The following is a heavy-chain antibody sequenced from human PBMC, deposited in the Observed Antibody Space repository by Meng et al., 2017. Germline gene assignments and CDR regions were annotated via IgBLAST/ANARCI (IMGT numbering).Heavy chain of an antibody. Sequence: QVQLQQWGAGLFKPAETLPLTCAVYGGSFSGYYWSWIRQPPGKGLEWIGEINHSGSTNYNPSLKSRVTISVDTSKNQFSLKLSSVTAADTAVYYCAYATTVSNWGQGTLVTVSS. D-gene: IGHD4-11*01. J-gene: IGHJ4*02. CDR2: INHSGST. V-gene: IGHV4-34*01. CDR1: GGSFSGYY. CDR3: AYATTVSN.